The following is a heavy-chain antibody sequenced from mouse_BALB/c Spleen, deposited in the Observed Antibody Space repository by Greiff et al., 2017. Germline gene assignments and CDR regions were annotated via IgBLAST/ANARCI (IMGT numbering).Heavy chain of an antibody. D-gene: IGHD2-1*01. Sequence: QVHVKQSGPGLVAPSQSLSITCTVSGFSLTSYGVHWVRQPPGKGLEWLGVIWAGGSTNYNSALMSRLSISKDNSKSQVFLKMNSLQTDDTAMYYCARAGNFYFDYWGQGTTLTVSS. CDR1: GFSLTSYG. J-gene: IGHJ2*01. V-gene: IGHV2-9*02. CDR2: IWAGGST. CDR3: ARAGNFYFDY.